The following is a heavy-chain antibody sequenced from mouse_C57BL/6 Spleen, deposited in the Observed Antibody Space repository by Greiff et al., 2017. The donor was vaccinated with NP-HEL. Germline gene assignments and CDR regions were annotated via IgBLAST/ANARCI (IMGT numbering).Heavy chain of an antibody. CDR3: ARVPGRGDYFDY. V-gene: IGHV5-4*03. CDR2: ISDGGSYT. D-gene: IGHD6-1*01. Sequence: EVKLMESGGGLVKPGGSLKLSCAASGFTFSSYAMSWVRQTPEKRLEWVATISDGGSYTYYPDNVKGRFTISRDNAKNNLYLQMSHLKSEDTAMYYCARVPGRGDYFDYWGQGTTLTVSS. CDR1: GFTFSSYA. J-gene: IGHJ2*01.